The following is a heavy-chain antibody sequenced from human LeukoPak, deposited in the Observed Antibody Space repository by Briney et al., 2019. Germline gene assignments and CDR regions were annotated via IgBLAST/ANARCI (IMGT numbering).Heavy chain of an antibody. CDR2: INPSGGST. CDR3: ARDQLSNDAFDI. CDR1: GYTFTSYY. V-gene: IGHV1-46*01. Sequence: ASVKVSCKASGYTFTSYYMHWVRQALGQGLEWMGIINPSGGSTSYAQKFQGRVTMTRDMSTSTVYMELSSLRSEDTAVYYCARDQLSNDAFDIWGQGTMVTVSS. D-gene: IGHD2-2*01. J-gene: IGHJ3*02.